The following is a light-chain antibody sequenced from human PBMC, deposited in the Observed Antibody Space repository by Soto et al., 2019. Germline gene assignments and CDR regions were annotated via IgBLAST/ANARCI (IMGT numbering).Light chain of an antibody. Sequence: QSALTQPPSASGTPGQRVTISCSGSSSNIGSNYVYWYQQLPGTAPKLLIYRNNQRPSGVPDRFSGSKSGTSASLAISGLRSEDEADYYCAAWDDSRSGWVFGGGTQLTVL. J-gene: IGLJ3*02. V-gene: IGLV1-47*01. CDR3: AAWDDSRSGWV. CDR2: RNN. CDR1: SSNIGSNY.